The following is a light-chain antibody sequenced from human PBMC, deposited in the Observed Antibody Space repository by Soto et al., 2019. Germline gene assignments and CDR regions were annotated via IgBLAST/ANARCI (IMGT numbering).Light chain of an antibody. V-gene: IGLV1-40*01. Sequence: QLVLTQPPSVSGAPGQRVTISCTGSSSNIGAGYDVHWYQQLPGTAPKLLIHRNSNRPSGVPDRFSGSKSGTSASLAITGLQAEDEADYYCQSYDSSLSGSVVFGGGTKVTVL. CDR3: QSYDSSLSGSVV. J-gene: IGLJ2*01. CDR2: RNS. CDR1: SSNIGAGYD.